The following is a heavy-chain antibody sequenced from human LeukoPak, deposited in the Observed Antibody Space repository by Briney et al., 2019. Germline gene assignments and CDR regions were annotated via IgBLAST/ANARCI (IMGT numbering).Heavy chain of an antibody. CDR2: IYSSGST. Sequence: PSETLSLTCIVSSGSIRSYYWNWIRQPAGKGLEWIGRIYSSGSTNSNPSLKSRVTMSVDTSENQFSLKVSSVTAADTAVYYCARGGSTFRYGGFDLWGRGTLVTVSS. J-gene: IGHJ2*01. CDR3: ARGGSTFRYGGFDL. CDR1: SGSIRSYY. D-gene: IGHD5-18*01. V-gene: IGHV4-4*07.